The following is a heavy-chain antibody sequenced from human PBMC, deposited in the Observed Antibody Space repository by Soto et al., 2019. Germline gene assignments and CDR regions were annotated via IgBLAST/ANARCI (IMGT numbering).Heavy chain of an antibody. CDR1: GLSFSHVW. CDR2: IKSKTSGGTT. V-gene: IGHV3-15*07. CDR3: ATVAPYYEVLDS. Sequence: EVQLVESGGGLVKPGGSLRLSCAASGLSFSHVWMNWVRQAPGKGLEWVGRIKSKTSGGTTDHATPVKGRFTISRDDSKNTLYLEMNSLRSEDTAVYYCATVAPYYEVLDSWGQGTLVTVSS. D-gene: IGHD3-9*01. J-gene: IGHJ5*01.